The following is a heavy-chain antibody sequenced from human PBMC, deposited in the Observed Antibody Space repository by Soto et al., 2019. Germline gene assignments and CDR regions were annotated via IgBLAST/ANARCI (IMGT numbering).Heavy chain of an antibody. Sequence: QFQLVQSGAEVRKPGASVKVSCKTSGYTFTNYGVTWVRQAPGQGLEWMGWISAYNGDTKSAQKVQGRVTLTTDTSTSTAYMELRSLRSADTALYYCAKAARAASDAFDIWGQGTMVTVSS. J-gene: IGHJ3*02. CDR3: AKAARAASDAFDI. CDR2: ISAYNGDT. CDR1: GYTFTNYG. D-gene: IGHD2-15*01. V-gene: IGHV1-18*01.